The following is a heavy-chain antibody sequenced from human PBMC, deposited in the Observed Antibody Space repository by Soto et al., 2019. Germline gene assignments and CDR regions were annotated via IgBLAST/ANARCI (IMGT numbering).Heavy chain of an antibody. Sequence: HPGGSLRLSCAASGFMFSNYAMSWVRQPPGKGLEWVSSISGSGGFIEYGNSVKGRFTISRDNSKNTLYLQMNSLRAEDTAVYYCAKAGYCTNGVCPNYYYYGMDVWGQGTTVTVSS. V-gene: IGHV3-23*01. J-gene: IGHJ6*02. D-gene: IGHD2-8*01. CDR1: GFMFSNYA. CDR2: ISGSGGFI. CDR3: AKAGYCTNGVCPNYYYYGMDV.